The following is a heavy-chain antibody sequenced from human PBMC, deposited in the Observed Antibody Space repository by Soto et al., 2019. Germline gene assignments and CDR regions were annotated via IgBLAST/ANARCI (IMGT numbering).Heavy chain of an antibody. J-gene: IGHJ4*02. V-gene: IGHV1-69*01. CDR3: ARCGVSSGGSLYSGFVGY. CDR1: GGTFSSYA. Sequence: QVQLVQSGAEVKKPGSSVKISCKASGGTFSSYAISWVRQAPGQGLEWMVGIIPIFGTAKYAQKFQGRVTINADEDMRSAYMGLSSGRSEDTAVYYCARCGVSSGGSLYSGFVGYWGQGTLVTVSS. D-gene: IGHD2-15*01. CDR2: IIPIFGTA.